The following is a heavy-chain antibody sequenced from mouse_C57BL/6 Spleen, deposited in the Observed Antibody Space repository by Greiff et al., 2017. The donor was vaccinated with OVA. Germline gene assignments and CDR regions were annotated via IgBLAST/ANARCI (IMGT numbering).Heavy chain of an antibody. D-gene: IGHD2-1*01. CDR1: GYTFTDYY. J-gene: IGHJ3*01. V-gene: IGHV1-26*01. Sequence: EVQLQQSGPELVKPGASVKISCKASGYTFTDYYMNWVKQSHGKSLEWIGDINPNNGGTSYNQKFKGKATLTVDKSSSTAYMELRSLTSEDSAVYYCATPYGNWGFAYWGQGTLVTVSA. CDR3: ATPYGNWGFAY. CDR2: INPNNGGT.